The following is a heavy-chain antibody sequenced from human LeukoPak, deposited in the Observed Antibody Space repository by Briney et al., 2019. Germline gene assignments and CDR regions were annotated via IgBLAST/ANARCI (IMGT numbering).Heavy chain of an antibody. D-gene: IGHD3-10*01. CDR2: ISNTGATR. Sequence: GGSLRLSCAGSGFTLSSYAMSWVRQAPGKGLEWVSRISNTGATRDYAASVKGRFTISRDNSKNTLFLQMNSPRAEDTAVYYCAKGRITMVRGVSMDVWGKGTTVTVSS. V-gene: IGHV3-23*01. CDR1: GFTLSSYA. J-gene: IGHJ6*04. CDR3: AKGRITMVRGVSMDV.